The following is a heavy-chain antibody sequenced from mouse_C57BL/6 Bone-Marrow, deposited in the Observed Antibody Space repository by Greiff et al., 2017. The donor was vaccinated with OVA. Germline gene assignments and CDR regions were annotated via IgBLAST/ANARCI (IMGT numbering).Heavy chain of an antibody. Sequence: VQLQQSGAELVRPGTSVKVSCKASGYAFTNYLIEWVKQRPGQGLEWIGVINPGSGGTNYNEKFKGKATLTADKSSSTAYMQLSSLTSEDSAVYFCARSKDYSNYGDDWGQGTTLTVSS. CDR2: INPGSGGT. CDR1: GYAFTNYL. V-gene: IGHV1-54*01. J-gene: IGHJ2*01. CDR3: ARSKDYSNYGDD. D-gene: IGHD2-5*01.